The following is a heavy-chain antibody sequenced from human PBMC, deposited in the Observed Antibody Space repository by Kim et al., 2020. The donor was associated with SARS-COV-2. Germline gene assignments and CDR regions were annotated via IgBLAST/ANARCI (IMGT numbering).Heavy chain of an antibody. V-gene: IGHV4-34*01. CDR2: INHSGST. Sequence: SETLSLTCAVYGGSFSGHYWSWIRQPPGKGLEWIGEINHSGSTNYNPSLKSRVTISVDTSKNQFSLKLSSVTAADTAVYYCARGSRYIAAPYYYYYYGMDVWGQGTTVTVSS. J-gene: IGHJ6*02. CDR3: ARGSRYIAAPYYYYYYGMDV. CDR1: GGSFSGHY. D-gene: IGHD6-6*01.